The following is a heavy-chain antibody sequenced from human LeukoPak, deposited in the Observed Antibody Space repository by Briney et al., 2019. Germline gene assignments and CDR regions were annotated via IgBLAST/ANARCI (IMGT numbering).Heavy chain of an antibody. V-gene: IGHV4-39*02. CDR1: AGSISSSDYY. J-gene: IGHJ6*03. Sequence: SETLSLTRTVSAGSISSSDYYWGWIRQSPGKGLEWIGRISYSGNTYYNPSLKSRVTISVDTSKNHFPLRLSSVTAADTAVYYCARLTHSYYSDTSGYYPYYYMDVWGKGTRVTVSS. CDR2: ISYSGNT. D-gene: IGHD3-22*01. CDR3: ARLTHSYYSDTSGYYPYYYMDV.